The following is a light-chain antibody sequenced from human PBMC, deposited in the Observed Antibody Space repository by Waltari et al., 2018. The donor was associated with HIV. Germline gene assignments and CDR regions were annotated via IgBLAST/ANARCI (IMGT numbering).Light chain of an antibody. Sequence: DIVLTQSPATLSLPPGERATLSCRASQSVSSYLAWYQQKPGQAPRLLIYDASNRATGIPARFSGSGSGTDFTLTISSLEPEDFAVYYCQQRSNWPSWTFGQGTKVEIK. J-gene: IGKJ1*01. V-gene: IGKV3-11*01. CDR2: DAS. CDR1: QSVSSY. CDR3: QQRSNWPSWT.